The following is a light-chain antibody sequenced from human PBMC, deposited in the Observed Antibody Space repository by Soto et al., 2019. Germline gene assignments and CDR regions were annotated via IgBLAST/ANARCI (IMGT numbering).Light chain of an antibody. J-gene: IGKJ1*01. CDR1: QSVSNNY. CDR2: GAS. V-gene: IGKV3-20*01. CDR3: QQYGSSGT. Sequence: EIVVTQSPATLSMSPGERATLSCRASQSVSNNYLAWYQQKPGQAPRLLIYGASNRATGIPDRFSGSGSGTDLTLTISRLEPEDFAVYYCQQYGSSGTFGQGTKVDIK.